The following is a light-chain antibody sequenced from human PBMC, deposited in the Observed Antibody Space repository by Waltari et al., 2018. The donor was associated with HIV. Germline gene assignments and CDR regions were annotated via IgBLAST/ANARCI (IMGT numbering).Light chain of an antibody. CDR1: SLRSFF. J-gene: IGLJ1*01. CDR2: GAK. Sequence: SSELTQDPVVSVALGQTINITCQGDSLRSFFANWYQRRPGKAPVLVAYGAKRRPSGIPDRFSASSSGNTASSIISDSQAVDEADYYCHSRDTNSDHSVFGGGTRVIV. V-gene: IGLV3-19*01. CDR3: HSRDTNSDHSV.